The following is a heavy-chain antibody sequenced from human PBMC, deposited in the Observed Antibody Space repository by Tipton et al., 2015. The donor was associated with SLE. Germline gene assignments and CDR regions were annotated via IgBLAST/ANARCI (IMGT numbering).Heavy chain of an antibody. Sequence: TLSLTCTVSGYSIDSGHFWGWIRQPPGRALEWLGSISHTGRSYYNTSLQSRITMSLDTSRNQVFLRRGSVTAADTAVYYCARHSDDPEYYFDYWGQGTLVTVSS. D-gene: IGHD1-14*01. CDR1: GYSIDSGHF. CDR2: ISHTGRS. CDR3: ARHSDDPEYYFDY. J-gene: IGHJ4*02. V-gene: IGHV4-38-2*02.